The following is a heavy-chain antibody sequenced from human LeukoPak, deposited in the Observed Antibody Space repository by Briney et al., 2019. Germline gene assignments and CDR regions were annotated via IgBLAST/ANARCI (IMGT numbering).Heavy chain of an antibody. D-gene: IGHD4-23*01. CDR2: ISYGGDYK. J-gene: IGHJ4*02. CDR1: GFTFSSYV. V-gene: IGHV3-30*07. Sequence: GGSLRPSCAASGFTFSSYVMYWVRQSPGKGLEWVALISYGGDYKYYADSVKGRFTMSRDNSKNTLYLQMNSLRVEDTAVYYCATLFKGGKEDYWGQGTLVTVSS. CDR3: ATLFKGGKEDY.